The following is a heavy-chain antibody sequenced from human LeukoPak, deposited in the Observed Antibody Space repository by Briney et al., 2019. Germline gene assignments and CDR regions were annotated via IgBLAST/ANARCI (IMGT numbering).Heavy chain of an antibody. V-gene: IGHV3-48*02. Sequence: GGSLRLSCAASGFTFSSYSMNWVRQAPGKGLEWVSYISSGSSTIYYADSVKGRFTISRDNAKNSLYLQMNSLRDEDTAVYYCARGEFLGYYGSGKRYYFDYWGQGTLVTVSS. CDR3: ARGEFLGYYGSGKRYYFDY. D-gene: IGHD3-10*01. J-gene: IGHJ4*02. CDR2: ISSGSSTI. CDR1: GFTFSSYS.